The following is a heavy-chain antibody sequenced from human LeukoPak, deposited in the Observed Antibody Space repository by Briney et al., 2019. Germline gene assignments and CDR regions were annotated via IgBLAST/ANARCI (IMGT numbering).Heavy chain of an antibody. J-gene: IGHJ4*02. CDR3: AREGYYYDSSGYSGFDY. CDR2: IYYSGIT. D-gene: IGHD3-22*01. Sequence: PSETLSLTCTLSGGSVTTSSFYWAWIRQPPGKGLECIGTIYYSGITYYHSSLKSRVTISVDTSKNQFSLKLNSVTAADTAVYYCAREGYYYDSSGYSGFDYWGQGTLVTVSS. V-gene: IGHV4-39*07. CDR1: GGSVTTSSFY.